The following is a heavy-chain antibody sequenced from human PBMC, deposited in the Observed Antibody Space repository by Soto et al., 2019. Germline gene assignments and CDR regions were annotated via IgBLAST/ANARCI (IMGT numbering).Heavy chain of an antibody. Sequence: QVQLVQSGAEVKKPGASVKVSCKASGYTFTSYGISWVRQAPGQGLEWMGWISAYNGNTNYAQKLQGRVTMTTDTATSTSYMELSILRSDDTAVYYCAKSRIFGVVNMDVTGKGTTVTDSS. J-gene: IGHJ6*03. CDR2: ISAYNGNT. CDR1: GYTFTSYG. V-gene: IGHV1-18*01. D-gene: IGHD3-3*01. CDR3: AKSRIFGVVNMDV.